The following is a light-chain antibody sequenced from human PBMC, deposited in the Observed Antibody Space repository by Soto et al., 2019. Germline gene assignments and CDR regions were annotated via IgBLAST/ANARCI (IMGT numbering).Light chain of an antibody. V-gene: IGKV1-5*03. Sequence: DIQMTQSPSTLSASVGDRVTITCRASQSIKSWLAWYQQKPGKAPKLLIYEASSLESGVPSRFGGSGSGTEFTLTISGLLPEDFAAYHCQQLYTLPFTFGQGTRLEIK. CDR1: QSIKSW. CDR2: EAS. CDR3: QQLYTLPFT. J-gene: IGKJ5*01.